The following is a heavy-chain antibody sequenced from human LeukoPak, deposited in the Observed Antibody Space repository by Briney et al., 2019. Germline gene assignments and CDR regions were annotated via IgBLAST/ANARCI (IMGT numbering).Heavy chain of an antibody. V-gene: IGHV4-59*01. J-gene: IGHJ4*02. CDR1: GGSISSYY. D-gene: IGHD2-2*02. CDR3: ARVSCSSTSCYMDY. Sequence: KPSETLSLTCTVSGGSISSYYWSWIRQPPGKGLEWIGYIYYSGSTNYNPSLKSRVTISVDTSKNQFSLKLSSVTAADTAVYYCARVSCSSTSCYMDYWGQGTLVTVSS. CDR2: IYYSGST.